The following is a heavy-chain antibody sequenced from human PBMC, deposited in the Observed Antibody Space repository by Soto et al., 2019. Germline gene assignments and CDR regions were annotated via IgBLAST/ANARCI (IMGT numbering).Heavy chain of an antibody. V-gene: IGHV2-5*01. J-gene: IGHJ4*02. CDR1: GFSLSGGGVG. Sequence: QITLKESGPTLVKPTQTITLTCTFSGFSLSGGGVGVAWIRQSLGKALEWLALIYWNDDKRYRPSLKSSLTISKDTSKNQVVLTMTNVDPVDTATYYCAQRVDFSSAYNYWGQGTLVLVSS. CDR3: AQRVDFSSAYNY. D-gene: IGHD3-3*01. CDR2: IYWNDDK.